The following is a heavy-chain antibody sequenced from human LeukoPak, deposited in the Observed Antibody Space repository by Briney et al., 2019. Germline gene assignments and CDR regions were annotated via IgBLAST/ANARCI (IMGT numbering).Heavy chain of an antibody. CDR3: ARLSRYYYYMDV. CDR2: IYYSGST. J-gene: IGHJ6*03. V-gene: IGHV4-39*01. D-gene: IGHD2-2*01. Sequence: PSETLSLTCTVSGDSISSSSYYSGWIRQPPGKGLEWIGSIYYSGSTYYNPSLKSRVTIFVDTSKNQFSLKLSSVTAADTAVYYCARLSRYYYYMDVWGKGTTVTVSS. CDR1: GDSISSSSYY.